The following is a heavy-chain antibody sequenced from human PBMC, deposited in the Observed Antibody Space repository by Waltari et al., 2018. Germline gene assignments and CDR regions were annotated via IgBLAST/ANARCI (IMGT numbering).Heavy chain of an antibody. J-gene: IGHJ5*02. D-gene: IGHD6-6*01. V-gene: IGHV3-7*04. CDR2: LTEDVSVT. CDR1: GFTFSDYW. Sequence: EVQLVESGGGLVQPGGSLRLSCAVSGFTFSDYWMSWVRQAPGKGLEWVANLTEDVSVTNSVDSVKGRFTISRDNARNSLFLQMNSLRDEDTAIYYCARASSSSSYDAWGQGTLVTVSS. CDR3: ARASSSSSYDA.